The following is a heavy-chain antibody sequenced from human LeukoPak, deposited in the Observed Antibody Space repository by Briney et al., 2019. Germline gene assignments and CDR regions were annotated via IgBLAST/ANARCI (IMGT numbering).Heavy chain of an antibody. V-gene: IGHV3-23*01. Sequence: PGGSLRLSCAASGFTLSSYAMSWVRQAPGKGLEWVSSIIKTGGTAFYADSVKGRFTISRDNSGDTLYLQMNSLGAEDTAVYYCAKRDSSGSYYFDKWGQGTLVTVSS. CDR2: IIKTGGTA. CDR1: GFTLSSYA. CDR3: AKRDSSGSYYFDK. D-gene: IGHD6-19*01. J-gene: IGHJ4*02.